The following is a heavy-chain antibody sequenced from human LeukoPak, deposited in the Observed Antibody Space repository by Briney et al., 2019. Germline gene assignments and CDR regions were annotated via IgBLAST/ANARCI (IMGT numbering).Heavy chain of an antibody. CDR3: SRDRDWNSLDY. CDR1: EFAFRYHW. V-gene: IGHV3-74*01. J-gene: IGHJ4*02. CDR2: INPGGSNT. D-gene: IGHD1-1*01. Sequence: PGGSLRLSCAASEFAFRYHWMHWVRQAPGKGLVWVSRINPGGSNTVYAESMKGRFTISRDNAKNTLYLQMDSLRAEDTAVYYWSRDRDWNSLDYWGQGTLVTVSS.